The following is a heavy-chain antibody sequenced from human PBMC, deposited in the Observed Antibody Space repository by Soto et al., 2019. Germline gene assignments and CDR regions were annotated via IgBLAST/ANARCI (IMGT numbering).Heavy chain of an antibody. Sequence: QVQLQESGPGLVKSSETLSLTCTVSGDSVSSGTYYWSWIRQPPGKGLEWIGYIYYRGSTNYNPSLKSRVTISVDTSKNQFSLKLSSVTAADTAVYYCARGLDYVGFDYWGQGTLVAVSS. V-gene: IGHV4-61*01. CDR2: IYYRGST. CDR3: ARGLDYVGFDY. J-gene: IGHJ4*02. D-gene: IGHD4-17*01. CDR1: GDSVSSGTYY.